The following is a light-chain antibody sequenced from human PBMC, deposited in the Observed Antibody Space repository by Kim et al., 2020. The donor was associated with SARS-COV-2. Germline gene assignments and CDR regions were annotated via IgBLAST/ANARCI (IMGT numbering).Light chain of an antibody. V-gene: IGLV1-40*01. Sequence: QSVLTQPPSVSGAPGQRVTMSCTGSSSNIGSRFNVHWYHQLPGTAPKVVIYSNNNRPSGVPDRFSGAKSGTSASLSITGLQPEDEGDYYCQTHDIRVDGWVFGGGTKLTVL. CDR2: SNN. J-gene: IGLJ3*02. CDR3: QTHDIRVDGWV. CDR1: SSNIGSRFN.